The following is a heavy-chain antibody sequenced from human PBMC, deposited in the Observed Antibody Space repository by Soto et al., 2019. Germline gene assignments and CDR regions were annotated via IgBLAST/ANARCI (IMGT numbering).Heavy chain of an antibody. J-gene: IGHJ4*02. CDR3: ARDHPHSYGIYYFDY. D-gene: IGHD5-18*01. V-gene: IGHV4-59*01. CDR1: GGSITNYY. Sequence: QVQLQESGPGLVKPSETLSLTCTVSGGSITNYYWSWIRQPPGKGLEWIGYIYSSGSTNYNPSLKSRVTISADTSKNQGSLKLTSVTAADTAVYYCARDHPHSYGIYYFDYWGQGTLVTVSS. CDR2: IYSSGST.